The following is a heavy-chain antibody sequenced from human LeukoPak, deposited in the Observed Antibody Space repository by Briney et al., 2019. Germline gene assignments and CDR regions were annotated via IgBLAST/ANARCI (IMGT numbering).Heavy chain of an antibody. V-gene: IGHV7-4-1*04. CDR3: ARSNNDGDYLGVGFDY. J-gene: IGHJ4*02. CDR2: INTNTGNP. D-gene: IGHD4-17*01. CDR1: GYTFSTYP. Sequence: GASVKVSCKASGYTFSTYPMNWVRQTPGQGLEWMGWINTNTGNPTYAQGFTGRFVFSSDTSVRMAYLQISSLKAEDTAVYYCARSNNDGDYLGVGFDYWGQGTLVTVSS.